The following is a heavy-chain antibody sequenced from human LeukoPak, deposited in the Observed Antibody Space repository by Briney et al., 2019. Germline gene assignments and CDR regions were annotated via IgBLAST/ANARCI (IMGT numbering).Heavy chain of an antibody. D-gene: IGHD5-24*01. CDR1: GFVFSIYT. V-gene: IGHV3-64*04. CDR3: ARELLGHGYNSGVFDY. J-gene: IGHJ4*02. CDR2: ISGSGNGGSI. Sequence: GGSLRLSCSASGFVFSIYTMYWVRQAPGKGPEYVSPISGSGNGGSIYYADSVKGRFTISRDDSKSILYLQMNGLRSEDTAVYYCARELLGHGYNSGVFDYWGQGTLVTVSS.